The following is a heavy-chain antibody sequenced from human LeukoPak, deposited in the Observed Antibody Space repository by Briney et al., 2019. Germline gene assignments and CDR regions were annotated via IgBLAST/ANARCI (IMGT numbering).Heavy chain of an antibody. D-gene: IGHD1-14*01. Sequence: SETLSLTCTVSGGSISSYYWSWIRQPPGEGLEWIGYIYYSGSTNYNPSLKSRVTISVDTSKNQFSLKLSSVTAADTAVYYCARHLTGDYFDYWGQGTLVTVSS. J-gene: IGHJ4*02. CDR2: IYYSGST. CDR3: ARHLTGDYFDY. V-gene: IGHV4-59*08. CDR1: GGSISSYY.